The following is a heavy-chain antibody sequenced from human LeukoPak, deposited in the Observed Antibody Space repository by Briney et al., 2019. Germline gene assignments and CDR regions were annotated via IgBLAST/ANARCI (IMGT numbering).Heavy chain of an antibody. D-gene: IGHD3-3*01. CDR3: ARGTRLIRFLEWLPFYGMDV. CDR1: GGSFSGYY. V-gene: IGHV4-34*01. Sequence: KPSETLSLTCAVYGGSFSGYYWSWIRQPPGKGLEWIGEINHSGSTNYNPSLKSRVTISVDTSKNQFSLKLSSVTAADTAVYYCARGTRLIRFLEWLPFYGMDVWGQGTTVTVSS. CDR2: INHSGST. J-gene: IGHJ6*02.